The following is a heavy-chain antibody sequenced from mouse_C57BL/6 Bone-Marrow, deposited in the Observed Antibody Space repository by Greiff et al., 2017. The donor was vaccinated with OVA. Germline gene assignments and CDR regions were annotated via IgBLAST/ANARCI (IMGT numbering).Heavy chain of an antibody. CDR2: IYPRSGNT. Sequence: QVQLQQSGAELARPGASVKLSCKASGYTFTSYGISWVKQRTGQGLEWIGEIYPRSGNTYYNEKFKGKATLTADKSSSTAYMELRSLTNEDSAVYYCTRDSRGKGFAYWGQGTLVTVSA. V-gene: IGHV1-81*01. CDR1: GYTFTSYG. CDR3: TRDSRGKGFAY. J-gene: IGHJ3*01.